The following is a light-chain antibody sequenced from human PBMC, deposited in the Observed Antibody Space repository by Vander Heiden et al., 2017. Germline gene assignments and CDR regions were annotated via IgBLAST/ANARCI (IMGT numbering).Light chain of an antibody. V-gene: IGLV1-47*01. CDR1: SSNIGSNY. Sequence: QSVLTQPPSASGTPGQRVTISCSGSSSNIGSNYVYWYQQLPGTAPKLLIYRNNQRPSGVPDRFSGSKSGTSASLAISGRRSEDEADYYCAAWDDSLSGPVFGGGTKLTVL. CDR3: AAWDDSLSGPV. CDR2: RNN. J-gene: IGLJ2*01.